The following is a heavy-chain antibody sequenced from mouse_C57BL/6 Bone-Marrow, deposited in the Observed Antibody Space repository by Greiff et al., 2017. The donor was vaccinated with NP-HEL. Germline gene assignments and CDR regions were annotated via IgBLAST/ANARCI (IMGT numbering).Heavy chain of an antibody. CDR2: IHPNSGST. D-gene: IGHD2-5*01. Sequence: QVQLQQPGAELVKPGASVKLSCKASGYTFTSYWMHWVKQRPGQGLEWIGMIHPNSGSTNYNEKFKSKATLTVDKSSRTAYMQLSSLTSEDSAVYYCARIYYSNPAWFAYWGQGTLVTVSA. J-gene: IGHJ3*01. V-gene: IGHV1-64*01. CDR3: ARIYYSNPAWFAY. CDR1: GYTFTSYW.